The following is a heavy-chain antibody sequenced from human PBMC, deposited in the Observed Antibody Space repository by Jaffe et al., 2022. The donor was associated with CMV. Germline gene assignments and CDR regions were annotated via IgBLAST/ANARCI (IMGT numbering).Heavy chain of an antibody. Sequence: EVQLLESGGGLVQPGGSLRLSCAASGFTFSSYAMSWVRQAPGKGLEWVSAISGSGGSTYYADSVKGRFTISRDNSKNTLYLQMNSLRAEDTAVYYCAKNKRYCTNGVCWDDFDYWGQGTLVTVSS. J-gene: IGHJ4*02. V-gene: IGHV3-23*01. CDR3: AKNKRYCTNGVCWDDFDY. CDR1: GFTFSSYA. D-gene: IGHD2-8*01. CDR2: ISGSGGST.